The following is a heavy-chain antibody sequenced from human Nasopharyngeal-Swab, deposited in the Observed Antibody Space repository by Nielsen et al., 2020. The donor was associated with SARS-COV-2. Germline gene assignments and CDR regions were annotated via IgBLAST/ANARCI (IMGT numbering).Heavy chain of an antibody. V-gene: IGHV4-59*08. CDR3: ARHERYGDYYYYGMDV. Sequence: SETLSLTCTFSGGSISSYYWSWIRQPPGKGLEWIGYIYYSGSTNYNPSLKSRVTISVDTSKNQFSLKLSSVTAADTAVYYCARHERYGDYYYYGMDVWGQGTTVTVSS. CDR2: IYYSGST. D-gene: IGHD4-17*01. CDR1: GGSISSYY. J-gene: IGHJ6*02.